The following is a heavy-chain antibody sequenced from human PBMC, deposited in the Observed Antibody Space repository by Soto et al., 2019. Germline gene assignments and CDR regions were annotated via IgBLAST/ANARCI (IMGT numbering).Heavy chain of an antibody. CDR3: AKKYYFGSGSYVFYFDY. CDR2: MSGTAGNT. CDR1: GFTFSNYA. Sequence: EVQLLESEGGSVQPGGSLRLSCAASGFTFSNYAMTWVRQAPGKGLEWVSTMSGTAGNTYYADSVKGRFTISRDNSKNTLYPQMNSLRAEDTAVYYCAKKYYFGSGSYVFYFDYWGQGTLVTVSS. V-gene: IGHV3-23*01. D-gene: IGHD3-10*01. J-gene: IGHJ4*02.